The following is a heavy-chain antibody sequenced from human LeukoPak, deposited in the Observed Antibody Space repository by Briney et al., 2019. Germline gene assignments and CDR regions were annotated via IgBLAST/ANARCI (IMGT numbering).Heavy chain of an antibody. J-gene: IGHJ4*02. Sequence: RPSETLSLTCAVTGNSISSGYYWGWIRQPPGKGLEWIGSTYHSGSTYYNSSLKSRVTISVDTSKNRFSPKLSSVTAADTAVYYCAGQHDSNGYYFYWGQGTLVTVSS. D-gene: IGHD3-22*01. CDR2: TYHSGST. CDR3: AGQHDSNGYYFY. V-gene: IGHV4-38-2*01. CDR1: GNSISSGYY.